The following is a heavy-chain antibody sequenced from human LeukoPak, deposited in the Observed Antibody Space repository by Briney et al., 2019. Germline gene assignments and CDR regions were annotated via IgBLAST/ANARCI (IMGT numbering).Heavy chain of an antibody. CDR3: ARLGSSSSNYYYYYMDV. D-gene: IGHD6-6*01. Sequence: SETLSLTCAVYGGSFSGYYWSWIRQPPGKGLEWIGEINHSGSTNYNPSLKSRVTISVDTSKNQFSLKLSSVTAADTAVYYCARLGSSSSNYYYYYMDVWGKGTTVTVSS. J-gene: IGHJ6*03. CDR1: GGSFSGYY. V-gene: IGHV4-34*01. CDR2: INHSGST.